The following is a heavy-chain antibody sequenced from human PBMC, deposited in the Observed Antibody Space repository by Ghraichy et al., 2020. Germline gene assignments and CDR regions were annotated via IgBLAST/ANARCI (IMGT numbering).Heavy chain of an antibody. J-gene: IGHJ4*02. V-gene: IGHV1-18*04. D-gene: IGHD6-19*01. CDR3: VSERGSGWFAY. Sequence: ASVKVSCKASGYTFTTYDINWVRQAPGQGLEWMGWISAYYGDTNSAQKFQGRVTMTTDTSTSTAYMELRSLRSDDTAVYYCVSERGSGWFAYWGQGTLVTVSS. CDR1: GYTFTTYD. CDR2: ISAYYGDT.